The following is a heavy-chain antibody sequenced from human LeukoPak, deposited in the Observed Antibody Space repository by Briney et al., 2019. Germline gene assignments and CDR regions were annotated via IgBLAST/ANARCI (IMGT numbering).Heavy chain of an antibody. CDR3: ARGRRWSYYFDY. D-gene: IGHD1-26*01. CDR1: GGSFSGYY. CDR2: INHSGST. V-gene: IGHV4-34*01. J-gene: IGHJ4*02. Sequence: PSETLSLTCAVYGGSFSGYYWSWIRQPPGKGLEWIGEINHSGSTNYNPSLKSRVTISVDTSKNQLSLKLSSVTAADTAVYYCARGRRWSYYFDYWGQGTLVTVSS.